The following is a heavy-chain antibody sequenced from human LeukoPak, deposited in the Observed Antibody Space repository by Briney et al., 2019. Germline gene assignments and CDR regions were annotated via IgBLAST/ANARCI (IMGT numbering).Heavy chain of an antibody. CDR3: ARVSTGTTGWFDP. Sequence: ASVKVSCKASGGTFSSYAISWVRQAPGQGLEWMGGIIPIFGTANYAQKFQGRVTITTDESTSTAYMELSNLRSEDTAVYYCARVSTGTTGWFDPWGQGTLVTVSS. J-gene: IGHJ5*02. CDR1: GGTFSSYA. V-gene: IGHV1-69*05. D-gene: IGHD1-7*01. CDR2: IIPIFGTA.